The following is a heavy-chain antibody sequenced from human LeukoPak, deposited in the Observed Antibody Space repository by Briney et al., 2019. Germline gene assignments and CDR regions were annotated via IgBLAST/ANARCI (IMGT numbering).Heavy chain of an antibody. CDR2: IRSKAYGGTT. D-gene: IGHD3-22*01. J-gene: IGHJ4*02. V-gene: IGHV3-49*04. Sequence: GGSLGLSCPASGFLFGDYAMSWVRQAPGKGLEWVGLIRSKAYGGTTEYAASVKGRLTISRDDSKSIAYLQMNSLKTEDTAVYYCTRAIYYDSSGYYWFEFDYWGQGTLVTVSS. CDR3: TRAIYYDSSGYYWFEFDY. CDR1: GFLFGDYA.